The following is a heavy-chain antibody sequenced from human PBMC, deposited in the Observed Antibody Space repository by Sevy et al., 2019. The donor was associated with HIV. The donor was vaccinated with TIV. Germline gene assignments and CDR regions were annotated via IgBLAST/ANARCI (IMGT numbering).Heavy chain of an antibody. Sequence: ASVKVSCQTSGYTVSSYYINWVRQTSGQGLEWMGWTNPNNGDTGSALKFQGRLTMTRTTSISTAYMELRSLRSEDMGVYYCAWVGHFSGNSEGFDFWGQRTRVTVSS. CDR1: GYTVSSYY. CDR2: TNPNNGDT. V-gene: IGHV1-8*01. D-gene: IGHD2-21*02. J-gene: IGHJ4*02. CDR3: AWVGHFSGNSEGFDF.